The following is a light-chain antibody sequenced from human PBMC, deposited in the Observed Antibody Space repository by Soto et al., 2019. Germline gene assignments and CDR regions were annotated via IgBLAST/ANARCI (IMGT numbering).Light chain of an antibody. J-gene: IGKJ4*01. CDR1: QSVSNY. Sequence: EIVLTQSPATLSLSPGERATLSCRASQSVSNYLAWFQQKPGQAPRLLIYDASNRATGIPAGCSGSGSGTDFTLTIISLEPEDFAVYYCQQRSSWPLLTFGGGTKVEI. CDR2: DAS. CDR3: QQRSSWPLLT. V-gene: IGKV3-11*01.